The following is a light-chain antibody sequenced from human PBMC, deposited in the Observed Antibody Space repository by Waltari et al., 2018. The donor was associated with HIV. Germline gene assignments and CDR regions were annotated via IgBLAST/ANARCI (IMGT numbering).Light chain of an antibody. Sequence: AIRMTQSPSSFPASTGDRVTITCRASQSLRSYLAWYQQKPGKAPKLLIYTASTLQSGVPSRCSGSGSGTDFTLTISGLQPEDSATYYCQQYNNYPLTVGGGNKVEIK. V-gene: IGKV1-8*01. CDR3: QQYNNYPLT. CDR1: QSLRSY. CDR2: TAS. J-gene: IGKJ4*01.